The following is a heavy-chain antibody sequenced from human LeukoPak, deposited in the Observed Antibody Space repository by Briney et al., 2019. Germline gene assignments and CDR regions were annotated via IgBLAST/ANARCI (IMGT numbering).Heavy chain of an antibody. V-gene: IGHV3-23*01. J-gene: IGHJ4*02. D-gene: IGHD4-17*01. CDR3: ANEIRPNDY. CDR1: GFALSNHA. CDR2: ISISGGTT. Sequence: PGGSLRLSCTASGFALSNHAMSWVRQAPGKGLEWVSSISISGGTTYYADSVKGRFTISRENSKSTLYLQMNSLRADDTAVYYCANEIRPNDYWGQGTLVTVSS.